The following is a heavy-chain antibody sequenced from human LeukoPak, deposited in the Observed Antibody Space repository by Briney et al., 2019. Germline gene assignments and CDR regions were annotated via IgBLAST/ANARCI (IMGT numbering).Heavy chain of an antibody. CDR2: IYPGDSDT. D-gene: IGHD2-15*01. CDR1: GFHFTNYW. CDR3: ARHGDTGHAYCSGGSCYNPPVYYYCGMDV. Sequence: LGGAPEIPRKSSGFHFTNYWDDRGRQMPGKGLGWVGIIYPGDSDTRYSPSCQGQVTISADKSISTAYLQWSRLKASDTAMYYCARHGDTGHAYCSGGSCYNPPVYYYCGMDVWGQGTTLTVSS. V-gene: IGHV5-51*01. J-gene: IGHJ6*02.